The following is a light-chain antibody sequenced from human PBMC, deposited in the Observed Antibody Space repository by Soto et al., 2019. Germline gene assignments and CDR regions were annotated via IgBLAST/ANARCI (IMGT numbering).Light chain of an antibody. CDR2: DAS. V-gene: IGKV3D-20*01. Sequence: PGERATLSCGASQSVSSGYLAWYQQKPGLAPRLLIYDASSRATGIPDRFSGSGSGTDFTLTISRLEPEDFAVYYCQQYGNSPRTFGQGTKVDIK. J-gene: IGKJ1*01. CDR3: QQYGNSPRT. CDR1: QSVSSGY.